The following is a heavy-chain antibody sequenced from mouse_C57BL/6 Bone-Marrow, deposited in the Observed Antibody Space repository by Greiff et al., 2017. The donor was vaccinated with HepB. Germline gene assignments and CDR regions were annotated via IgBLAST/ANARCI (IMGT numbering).Heavy chain of an antibody. CDR2: ISNGGGST. J-gene: IGHJ2*01. Sequence: SGGGLVQPGGSLKLSCAASGFTFSDYYMYWVRQTPEKRLEWVAYISNGGGSTYYPDTVKGRFTISRDNAKNTLYLQMSRLKSEDTAMYYCARHGGSYGSLDYWGQGTTLTVSS. CDR3: ARHGGSYGSLDY. D-gene: IGHD1-1*01. V-gene: IGHV5-12*01. CDR1: GFTFSDYY.